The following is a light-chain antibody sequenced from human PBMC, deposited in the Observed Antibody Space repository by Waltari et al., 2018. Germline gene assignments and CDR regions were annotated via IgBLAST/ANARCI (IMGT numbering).Light chain of an antibody. Sequence: IVFTQSPATLSLFPGERATLSCRASQSVRSYLAWYQQKPGQAPRLLIYDTSYRATGVPVRFSGSGSGTDYTLTISSLEPEDFAVYYCQHRSVWPLTFGGGTKVEMK. V-gene: IGKV3-11*01. J-gene: IGKJ4*01. CDR3: QHRSVWPLT. CDR1: QSVRSY. CDR2: DTS.